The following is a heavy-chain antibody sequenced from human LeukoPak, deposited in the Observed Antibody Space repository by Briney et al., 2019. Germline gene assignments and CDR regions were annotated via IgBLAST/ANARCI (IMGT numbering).Heavy chain of an antibody. J-gene: IGHJ4*01. CDR1: GYTFTGYY. V-gene: IGHV1-2*02. D-gene: IGHD3-22*01. CDR3: ARDVESKWGHDSSGYFDY. CDR2: INPNSGGT. Sequence: ASVKVSCKASGYTFTGYYMHWVRQAPGQGLEWMGWINPNSGGTNYAHKVQGRVTMTRDTSISTAYMELNRLRSDDTAVYYCARDVESKWGHDSSGYFDYWGQGTLVTVSS.